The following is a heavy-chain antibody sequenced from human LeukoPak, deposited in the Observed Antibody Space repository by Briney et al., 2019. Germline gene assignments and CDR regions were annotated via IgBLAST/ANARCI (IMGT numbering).Heavy chain of an antibody. CDR3: AIGSLYGSGSYGPFDP. J-gene: IGHJ5*02. CDR2: IYHSGST. D-gene: IGHD3-10*01. V-gene: IGHV4-38-2*02. Sequence: SETLSLTCTVSGYSISSGNYWGWIRQPPGKGLEWIGSIYHSGSTYYNPSLKSRVTISVDTSKNQFSLKLSSVTAADTAVYYCAIGSLYGSGSYGPFDPLGQGTLVTVSS. CDR1: GYSISSGNY.